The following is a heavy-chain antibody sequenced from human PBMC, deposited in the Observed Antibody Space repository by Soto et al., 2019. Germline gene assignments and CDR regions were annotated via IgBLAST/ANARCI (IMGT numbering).Heavy chain of an antibody. V-gene: IGHV1-69*04. CDR2: IIPILGIA. J-gene: IGHJ4*02. CDR1: GGTFSSYT. D-gene: IGHD3-22*01. CDR3: ARDDYYDSTRAFDY. Sequence: ASVKVSCKASGGTFSSYTISWVRQAPGQGLEWMGRIIPILGIANYAQKFQGRVTITADKSTSTAYMELSSLRSEDTAVYYCARDDYYDSTRAFDYWGQGTLVTAPQ.